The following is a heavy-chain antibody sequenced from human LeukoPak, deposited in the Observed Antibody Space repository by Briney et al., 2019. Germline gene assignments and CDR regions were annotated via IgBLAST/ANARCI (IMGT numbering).Heavy chain of an antibody. V-gene: IGHV3-23*01. CDR1: GLTFSSYV. J-gene: IGHJ4*02. Sequence: GGSLRLSCATSGLTFSSYVMSWVRQAPGEGLEWGSGISGSGGSTYYADSVKGRFTISRDNSKKTLYLQMNSLRAEDTAVYYCAKGLQYCSGGSCYYFDYWGQGTLVTVSS. D-gene: IGHD2-15*01. CDR3: AKGLQYCSGGSCYYFDY. CDR2: ISGSGGST.